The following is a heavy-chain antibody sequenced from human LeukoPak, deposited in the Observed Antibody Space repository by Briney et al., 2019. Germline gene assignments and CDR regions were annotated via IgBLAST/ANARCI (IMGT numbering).Heavy chain of an antibody. CDR2: IHYSGST. D-gene: IGHD3-3*01. Sequence: SETLSLTCTVSGGSISSYYWSWIRQPPGKGLDWIGYIHYSGSTNYNPSLKSRVTISVDTSKNQFSLKLSSVTAADTAVYYCATCGTYYDSYYFDYWGQGTLVTVSS. CDR1: GGSISSYY. J-gene: IGHJ4*02. CDR3: ATCGTYYDSYYFDY. V-gene: IGHV4-59*01.